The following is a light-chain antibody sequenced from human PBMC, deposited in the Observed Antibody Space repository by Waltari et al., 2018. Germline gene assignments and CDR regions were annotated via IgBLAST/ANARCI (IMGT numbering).Light chain of an antibody. J-gene: IGKJ1*01. CDR2: KAS. Sequence: DIQMTQSPSALSASVEDRLTTTCRANQSISTWLAWYQQKPGKDPKLLIYKASSLKSVVPSRFSGRGSGTEFTLTISSLQPDDFATYYCQQYSTYGTFGQGTKVEIK. CDR3: QQYSTYGT. CDR1: QSISTW. V-gene: IGKV1-5*03.